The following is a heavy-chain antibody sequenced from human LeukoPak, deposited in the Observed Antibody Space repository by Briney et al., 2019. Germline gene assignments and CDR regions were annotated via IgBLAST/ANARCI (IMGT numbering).Heavy chain of an antibody. D-gene: IGHD2-2*01. CDR3: ARDTRHRYCSSSSCFRGWLDP. J-gene: IGHJ5*02. CDR1: RGTFSSYA. Sequence: SVKVSCKASRGTFSSYAISWVRQAPGQGLEWMGGIIPIFGTANYAQKFQGRVTITEDESTSTAYMELSSLRSEDTAVYYCARDTRHRYCSSSSCFRGWLDPWGQGTPVTVSS. V-gene: IGHV1-69*13. CDR2: IIPIFGTA.